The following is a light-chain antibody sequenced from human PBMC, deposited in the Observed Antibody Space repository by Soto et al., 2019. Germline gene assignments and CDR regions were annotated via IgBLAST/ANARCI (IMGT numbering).Light chain of an antibody. V-gene: IGLV2-14*01. CDR3: SSFTGSSTWV. CDR1: SSDVGGYNH. Sequence: QSALTQPASVSGSPGQSITISCTGTSSDVGGYNHVSWYQQHPGKAPKLMIFEVSNRPSGVGNRFSGCKSGNTASLIISGLQAEDEADYYCSSFTGSSTWVFGGGTKVTVL. CDR2: EVS. J-gene: IGLJ3*02.